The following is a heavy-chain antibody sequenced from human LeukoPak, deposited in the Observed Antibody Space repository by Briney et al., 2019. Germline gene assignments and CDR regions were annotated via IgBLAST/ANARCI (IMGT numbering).Heavy chain of an antibody. J-gene: IGHJ2*01. Sequence: ASVKVSCKASGYTFTSYYMHWVRQAPGQGLGWMGIINPSGGSTSYAQKFQGRVTMTRDMSTSTVYMELSSLRSEDTAVYYCARVPPTNWYFDLWGRGTLVTVSS. CDR3: ARVPPTNWYFDL. CDR2: INPSGGST. D-gene: IGHD5-12*01. V-gene: IGHV1-46*01. CDR1: GYTFTSYY.